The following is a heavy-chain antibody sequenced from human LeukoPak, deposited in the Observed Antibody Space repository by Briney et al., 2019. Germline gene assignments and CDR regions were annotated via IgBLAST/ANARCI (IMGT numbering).Heavy chain of an antibody. J-gene: IGHJ5*02. CDR3: ASKRGGIAAAASLWFDP. D-gene: IGHD6-13*01. V-gene: IGHV3-21*01. Sequence: RGSLRLSCAASGFSFSSYSMNWVRQAPGKGLEWVSSISSSSSYIYYAASVKGRFTISRDNAKNSLYLQMNSLRAEDTAVYYCASKRGGIAAAASLWFDPWGQGTLVTVSS. CDR2: ISSSSSYI. CDR1: GFSFSSYS.